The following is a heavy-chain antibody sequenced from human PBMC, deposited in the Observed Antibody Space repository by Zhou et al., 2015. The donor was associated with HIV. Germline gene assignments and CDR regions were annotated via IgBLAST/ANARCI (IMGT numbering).Heavy chain of an antibody. J-gene: IGHJ2*01. D-gene: IGHD4-17*01. Sequence: QVHLLQSGAEVKKPGASVKVSCKASGYTFTTYGISWVRQAPGQGLEWMGWMNPNSGNTGYAQKFQGRVTMTRNTSISTAYMELSSLRSEDTAVYYCAIDYGDYGYWYFDLWGRGTLVTVSS. CDR1: GYTFTTYG. CDR3: AIDYGDYGYWYFDL. CDR2: MNPNSGNT. V-gene: IGHV1-8*02.